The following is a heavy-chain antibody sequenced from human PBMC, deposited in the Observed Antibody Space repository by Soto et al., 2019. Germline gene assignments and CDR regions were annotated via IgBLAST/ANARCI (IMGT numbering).Heavy chain of an antibody. CDR2: IDPGDSYT. V-gene: IGHV5-10-1*01. CDR1: GYSFTSYW. J-gene: IGHJ4*02. CDR3: ARLRYYGSGSYFPGVDY. D-gene: IGHD3-10*01. Sequence: GASLKISCKGSGYSFTSYWIRWVRQMPGKGLEWMGRIDPGDSYTNYSPSFQGHVTISADKSISTAYLQWSSLKASDTAMYYCARLRYYGSGSYFPGVDYWGQGTLVTVSS.